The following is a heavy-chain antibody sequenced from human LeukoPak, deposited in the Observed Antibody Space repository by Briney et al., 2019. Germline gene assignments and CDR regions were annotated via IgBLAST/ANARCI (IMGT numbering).Heavy chain of an antibody. CDR2: IYYNGNT. CDR3: GRHVQAPSFDP. J-gene: IGHJ5*02. V-gene: IGHV4-39*01. D-gene: IGHD1-1*01. Sequence: SETLSLTCTVSGGSISSGDYYWSWIRQPPGKGLEWIGSIYYNGNTYYNPSLKSRVTISADTSTNHFSLKLTSVTAADTAVYYCGRHVQAPSFDPWGQGTLVTVSS. CDR1: GGSISSGDYY.